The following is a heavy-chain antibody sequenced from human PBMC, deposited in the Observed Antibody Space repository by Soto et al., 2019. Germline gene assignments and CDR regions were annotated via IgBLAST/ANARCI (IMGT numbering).Heavy chain of an antibody. Sequence: PGGSLRLSWAASGFAFSNYEMNWVRQAPGKGLEWVSYISLSGSTIYYADSVKGRFTISRDDAKNSLYLQMDSLRADDTAVYYCARESFSASPNFFDYWGQGTLVTVSS. D-gene: IGHD3-3*02. CDR1: GFAFSNYE. V-gene: IGHV3-48*03. CDR2: ISLSGSTI. CDR3: ARESFSASPNFFDY. J-gene: IGHJ4*02.